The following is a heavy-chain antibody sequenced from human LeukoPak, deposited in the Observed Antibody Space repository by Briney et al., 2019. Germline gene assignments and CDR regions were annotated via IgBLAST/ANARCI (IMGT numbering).Heavy chain of an antibody. V-gene: IGHV4-59*01. CDR3: ARGVGGWRLFDY. CDR2: IYYSGST. D-gene: IGHD6-19*01. J-gene: IGHJ4*02. CDR1: GGSISSYY. Sequence: PSETLSLTCTVSGGSISSYYWSWIRQPPGKGLEWIGYIYYSGSTNYNPSLKSRVTISVDTSKNQFSLKLSSVTAADTAVYYCARGVGGWRLFDYWGQGTLVTVSS.